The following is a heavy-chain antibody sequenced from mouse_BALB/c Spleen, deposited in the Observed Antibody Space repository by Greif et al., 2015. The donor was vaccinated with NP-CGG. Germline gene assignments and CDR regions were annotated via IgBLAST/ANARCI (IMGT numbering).Heavy chain of an antibody. CDR3: ATGTYFDV. CDR2: INPSTGYT. J-gene: IGHJ1*01. D-gene: IGHD4-1*01. V-gene: IGHV1-7*01. CDR1: GYTFTSYW. Sequence: QVQLQQSGAELAKPGASVKMSCKASGYTFTSYWMHWVKQRPGQGLEWIGYINPSTGYTEYNQKFKDKAKLTADKSSSTAYMQLSSLTSEDSAVYYCATGTYFDVWGAGTTVTVSS.